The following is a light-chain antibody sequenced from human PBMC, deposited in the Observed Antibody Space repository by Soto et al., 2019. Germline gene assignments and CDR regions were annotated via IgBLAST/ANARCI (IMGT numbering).Light chain of an antibody. Sequence: EIVMTQSPDTLSVSPGERATLSCRASQSVSSNLAWYQQKPGQAPRLLIYGASTRATGIPASFSGSGSGTEFTLTISSLQSEDFAVYYCQQYNNWHLTFGGGNKVEIK. CDR2: GAS. CDR3: QQYNNWHLT. J-gene: IGKJ4*01. CDR1: QSVSSN. V-gene: IGKV3-15*01.